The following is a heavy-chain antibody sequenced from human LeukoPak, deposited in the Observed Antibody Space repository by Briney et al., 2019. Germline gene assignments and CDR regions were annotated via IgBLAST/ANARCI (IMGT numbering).Heavy chain of an antibody. CDR1: GGSFSSPY. J-gene: IGHJ3*02. CDR3: ARDPTTVTKGLDI. Sequence: SETLSLTCTVSGGSFSSPYWSWIRQPPGKGLEWIGYISYIGSTNYNPSLKSRVTISVDTSKNQFSLRLSSVTAADTAVYYCARDPTTVTKGLDIWGQGTMVTVSS. V-gene: IGHV4-59*11. D-gene: IGHD4-17*01. CDR2: ISYIGST.